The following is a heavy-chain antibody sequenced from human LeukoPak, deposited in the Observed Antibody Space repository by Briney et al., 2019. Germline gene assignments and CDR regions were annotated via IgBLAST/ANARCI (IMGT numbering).Heavy chain of an antibody. CDR3: ARDLTGAVFDL. Sequence: PGGSLRLSCEASGFTFSSYWMHWVRQAPGKGLVCVSRITSDGSSTSYADSVRGRFTISRDNAKNTVYLQMNSLRAEDTAVYYCARDLTGAVFDLWGQGTLVTVSS. D-gene: IGHD1-26*01. V-gene: IGHV3-74*01. CDR1: GFTFSSYW. J-gene: IGHJ4*02. CDR2: ITSDGSST.